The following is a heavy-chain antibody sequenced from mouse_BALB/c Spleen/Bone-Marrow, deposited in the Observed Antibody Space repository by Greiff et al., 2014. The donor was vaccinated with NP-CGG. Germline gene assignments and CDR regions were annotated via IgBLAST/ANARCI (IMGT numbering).Heavy chain of an antibody. CDR1: GFTFKTYA. V-gene: IGHV10-1*02. J-gene: IGHJ3*01. D-gene: IGHD4-1*01. CDR2: IRSKSNNYAT. Sequence: DVQLVESGGGMVQPKGSLKLSCAASGFTFKTYAMNWVRQTPGKGLEWVARIRSKSNNYATYYVDSVKDRFTISRDDSQSMLFLQMNNLKTEDTAMYYCVLGRDRFAYRGQGTLVTVSA. CDR3: VLGRDRFAY.